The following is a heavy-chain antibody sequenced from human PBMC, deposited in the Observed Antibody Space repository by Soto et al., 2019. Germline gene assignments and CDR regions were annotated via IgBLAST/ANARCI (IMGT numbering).Heavy chain of an antibody. D-gene: IGHD3-22*01. CDR2: IYYSGST. CDR1: GGSISSGDYY. Sequence: SETLSLTCTVSGGSISSGDYYWSWIRQPPGKGLEWIGYIYYSGSTYYNPSLKSRVTISVDTSKNQFSLKLSSVTAADTAVYYCARGYYYDSSEDDYWGQGTLVTVSS. V-gene: IGHV4-30-4*01. CDR3: ARGYYYDSSEDDY. J-gene: IGHJ4*02.